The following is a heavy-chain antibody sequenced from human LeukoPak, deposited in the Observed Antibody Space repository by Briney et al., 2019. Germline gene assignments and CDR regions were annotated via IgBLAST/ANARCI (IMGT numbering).Heavy chain of an antibody. V-gene: IGHV3-30-3*01. Sequence: PGRSLRLSCAASGFTFSSYAMHWVRQAAGKGLEWVAVISYDGSNKYYADSVKGRFTISRDNSKNTLYLQMNSLRAEDTAVYYCARGTTGTTKFDYWGQGTLVTVSS. D-gene: IGHD1-1*01. CDR2: ISYDGSNK. CDR3: ARGTTGTTKFDY. CDR1: GFTFSSYA. J-gene: IGHJ4*02.